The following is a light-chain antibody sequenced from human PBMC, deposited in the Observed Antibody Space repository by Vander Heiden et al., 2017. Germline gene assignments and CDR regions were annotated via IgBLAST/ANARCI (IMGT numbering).Light chain of an antibody. CDR1: QSISSY. CDR2: AAS. Sequence: DIQMTQSPSSLSASVGDRVTITCRASQSISSYLNWYQQKPGKATKLLIYAASSLQSGVPSRFSGSGSGTDFTLTISSLQPEDFATYYCQQSYSTPYTFGQGTKLDIK. J-gene: IGKJ2*01. CDR3: QQSYSTPYT. V-gene: IGKV1-39*01.